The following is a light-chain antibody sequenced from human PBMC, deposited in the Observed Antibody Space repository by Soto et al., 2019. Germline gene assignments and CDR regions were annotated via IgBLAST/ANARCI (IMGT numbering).Light chain of an antibody. CDR1: SSNIGTNT. CDR3: AAWDARLRGCV. Sequence: QSVLTQSPSTSGTPGQKVTISCSGSSSNIGTNTVNWYQQLPGTAPKLLIYSNNQRPSGGPDRFSGSKSGTSGSLAIRGLQSEDEADYYCAAWDARLRGCVFGTGPKLTVL. CDR2: SNN. J-gene: IGLJ1*01. V-gene: IGLV1-44*01.